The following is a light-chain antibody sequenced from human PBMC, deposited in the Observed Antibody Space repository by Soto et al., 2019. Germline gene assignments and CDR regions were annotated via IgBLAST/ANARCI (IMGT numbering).Light chain of an antibody. CDR3: QQYDTSPYT. J-gene: IGKJ2*01. CDR2: GAS. Sequence: EIVLTQSPGTLSLSPGERATLSCRASQSLSSTYLAWYQQKPGQAPRLLIYGASSRATGIPYKFTGSGSGTDFTLTISRLEPEDFAVYYCQQYDTSPYTCGQGTKLEIK. CDR1: QSLSSTY. V-gene: IGKV3-20*01.